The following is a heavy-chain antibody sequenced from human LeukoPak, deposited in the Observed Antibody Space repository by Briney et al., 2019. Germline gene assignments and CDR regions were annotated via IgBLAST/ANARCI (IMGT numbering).Heavy chain of an antibody. Sequence: TPSETVSLTCGVYSRLYSVCYERWTRQPREEDVEGLGEINQSGCPKFNTSLRSRVTIPVDTSKTHCSLKLSSVTAADTAVYYCARSGYYYFDYWGQGTLVTVSS. CDR1: SRLYSVCY. D-gene: IGHD5-12*01. J-gene: IGHJ4*02. V-gene: IGHV4-34*01. CDR3: ARSGYYYFDY. CDR2: INQSGCP.